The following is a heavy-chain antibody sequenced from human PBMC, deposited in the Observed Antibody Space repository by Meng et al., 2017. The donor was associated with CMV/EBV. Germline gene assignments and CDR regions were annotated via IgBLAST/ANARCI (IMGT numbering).Heavy chain of an antibody. D-gene: IGHD6-13*01. CDR1: GFTFSSYA. CDR2: ISYDXSNK. Sequence: AASGFTFSSYAMHWVRQAPGKGLEWVAVISYDXSNKYYADSVKGRFTISRDNSKNTLYLQMNSLRAEDTAVYYCARGSIAAADDYWGQGTLVTVSS. V-gene: IGHV3-30-3*01. CDR3: ARGSIAAADDY. J-gene: IGHJ4*02.